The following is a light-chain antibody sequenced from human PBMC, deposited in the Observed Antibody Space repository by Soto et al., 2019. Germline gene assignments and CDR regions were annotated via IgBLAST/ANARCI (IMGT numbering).Light chain of an antibody. CDR2: GAS. CDR1: QSVSSSY. CDR3: QQVGSSPWT. Sequence: EIVLTQSPGTLSLSPGERATLSCRASQSVSSSYLAWYQQKPGQAPRLLIYGASNRATGIPDRISGSGSGKDFNFNNSRTEAEEFSVVYCQQVGSSPWTFGQGTKVEIK. J-gene: IGKJ1*01. V-gene: IGKV3-20*01.